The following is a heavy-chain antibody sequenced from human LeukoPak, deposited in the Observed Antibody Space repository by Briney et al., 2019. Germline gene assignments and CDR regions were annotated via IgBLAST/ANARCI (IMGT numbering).Heavy chain of an antibody. D-gene: IGHD3-3*02. J-gene: IGHJ4*02. Sequence: PSETLSLTCTVSGGSISSYYWSWIRQPPGKGLEWIGYIYYSVSTNYNPSLKSRVTISVDTSKKQFSLKLSSVTAADTAVYYCARERGGNFDWGQGTLVTVSS. CDR1: GGSISSYY. V-gene: IGHV4-59*01. CDR3: ARERGGNFD. CDR2: IYYSVST.